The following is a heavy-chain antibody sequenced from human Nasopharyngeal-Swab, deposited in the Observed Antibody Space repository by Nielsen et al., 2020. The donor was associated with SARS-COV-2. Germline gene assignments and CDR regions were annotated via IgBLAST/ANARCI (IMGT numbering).Heavy chain of an antibody. CDR2: ISGSGGST. D-gene: IGHD6-13*01. J-gene: IGHJ6*02. V-gene: IGHV3-23*01. CDR3: AKLALQQRVQVDYYGMDV. CDR1: GFTFSSYA. Sequence: GGSLTLSCAASGFTFSSYAMSWVRQAPGKGLEWVSAISGSGGSTYYADSVKGRFTISRDNSKNTLYLQMNSLRAEDTAVYYCAKLALQQRVQVDYYGMDVWGQGTTVTVSS.